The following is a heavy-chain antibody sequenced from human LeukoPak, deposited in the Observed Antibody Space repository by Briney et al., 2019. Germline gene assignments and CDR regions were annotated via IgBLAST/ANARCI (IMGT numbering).Heavy chain of an antibody. CDR3: AEDIHPGRYFDWVREGDYFDY. J-gene: IGHJ4*02. CDR1: KFTFNNYA. CDR2: ISGSGDNM. V-gene: IGHV3-23*01. D-gene: IGHD3-9*01. Sequence: PGGSLRLSCLASKFTFNNYAMTWVRQAPGKGLEWVSSISGSGDNMDYADSVKGRFTISRDNSKNTLYLQMNSLRAEDTAVYYCAEDIHPGRYFDWVREGDYFDYWGQGTLVTVSS.